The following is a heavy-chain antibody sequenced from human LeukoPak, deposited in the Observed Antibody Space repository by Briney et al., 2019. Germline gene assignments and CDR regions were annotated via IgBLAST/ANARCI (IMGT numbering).Heavy chain of an antibody. J-gene: IGHJ3*02. D-gene: IGHD3-22*01. Sequence: SETLSLTCTVSGGSISSYYWSWIRQPPGKGLEWIGYIYYSGSTNYNPSLKSRVTISVDMSKNQFSLKLSSVTAADTAVYYCARKGVYDSSGYYYSLNAFDIWGQGTMVTVSS. V-gene: IGHV4-59*01. CDR3: ARKGVYDSSGYYYSLNAFDI. CDR2: IYYSGST. CDR1: GGSISSYY.